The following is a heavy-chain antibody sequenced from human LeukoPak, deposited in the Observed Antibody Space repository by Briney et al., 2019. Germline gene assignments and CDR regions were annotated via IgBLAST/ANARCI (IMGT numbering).Heavy chain of an antibody. CDR3: AELGINMIGGV. CDR1: GFTFSSYE. Sequence: GGSLRLSCAASGFTFSSYEMNWVRQAPGKGLEWVSYISSSGSTIYYADSVKGRFTISRDNAKNSLYLQMSSLRAEDTAVYCCAELGINMIGGVWGKGTTVTISS. J-gene: IGHJ6*04. D-gene: IGHD3-10*02. V-gene: IGHV3-48*03. CDR2: ISSSGSTI.